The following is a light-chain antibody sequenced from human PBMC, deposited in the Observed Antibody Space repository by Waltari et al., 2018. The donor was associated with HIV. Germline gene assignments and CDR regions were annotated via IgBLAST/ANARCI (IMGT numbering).Light chain of an antibody. CDR1: PIGKYS. Sequence: SYVLTTAPSVSVAPGQTAAMYCGPIGKYSVQWYRQRPGRAPVLVVLDDTDRPSGIPARISGAKSGNRATLTISGVEAGDEAVYYCQVWDRSYKEAVFGGGT. CDR3: QVWDRSYKEAV. V-gene: IGLV3-21*02. J-gene: IGLJ2*01. CDR2: DDT.